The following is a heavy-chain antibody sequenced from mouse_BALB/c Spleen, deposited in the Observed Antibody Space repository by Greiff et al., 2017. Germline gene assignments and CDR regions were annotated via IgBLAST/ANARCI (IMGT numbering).Heavy chain of an antibody. CDR1: GFSLTGYG. Sequence: QVQLKESGPGLVAPSQSLSITCTVSGFSLTGYGVNWVRQPPGKGLEWLGMIWGDGSTDYNSALKSRLSISKDNSKSQVFLKMNSLQTDDTARYYCARVTSTMIIAYWGQGTLVTVSA. CDR3: ARVTSTMIIAY. D-gene: IGHD2-4*01. J-gene: IGHJ3*01. CDR2: IWGDGST. V-gene: IGHV2-6-7*01.